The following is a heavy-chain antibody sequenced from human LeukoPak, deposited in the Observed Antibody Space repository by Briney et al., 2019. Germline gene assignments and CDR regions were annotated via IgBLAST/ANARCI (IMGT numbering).Heavy chain of an antibody. J-gene: IGHJ4*02. D-gene: IGHD5-18*01. Sequence: GASVKVSCKASGYTFTGYYMHWVRQAPGQGLEWMGWINPNSGGTNYAQKFQGRVTMTRDTSMSTAFMELSSLTSEDTAVYYCARGVNSQGTAMVLFDSWGQGPLVTVSA. CDR3: ARGVNSQGTAMVLFDS. CDR1: GYTFTGYY. CDR2: INPNSGGT. V-gene: IGHV1-2*02.